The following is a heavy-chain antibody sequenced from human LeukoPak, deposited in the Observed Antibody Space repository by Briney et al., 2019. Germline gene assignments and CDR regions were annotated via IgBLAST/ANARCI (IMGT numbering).Heavy chain of an antibody. CDR3: ARVGSGWYGIDY. D-gene: IGHD6-19*01. Sequence: SETLSLTCTVSGGSISSGSYYGSWIRQPAGKGLEWIGRIYTSGSTNYNPSLKSRVTISVDTSKNQFSLKLSSVTAADTAVYYCARVGSGWYGIDYWGQGTLVTVSS. CDR2: IYTSGST. J-gene: IGHJ4*02. CDR1: GGSISSGSYY. V-gene: IGHV4-61*02.